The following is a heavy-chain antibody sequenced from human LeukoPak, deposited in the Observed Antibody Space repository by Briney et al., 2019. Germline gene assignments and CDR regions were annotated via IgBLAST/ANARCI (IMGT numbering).Heavy chain of an antibody. CDR2: INSGGDAT. V-gene: IGHV3-23*01. Sequence: GGSLRLSCAASGFTFSSYGMHWVRQAPGKGLEWVSAINSGGDATKYADSVKGRFTISRGNSKNTLSLQLDSLRAEDTALYYCAKSDCGTIGCKLLNYWGQGTLVTVSS. D-gene: IGHD2-21*01. CDR1: GFTFSSYG. CDR3: AKSDCGTIGCKLLNY. J-gene: IGHJ4*02.